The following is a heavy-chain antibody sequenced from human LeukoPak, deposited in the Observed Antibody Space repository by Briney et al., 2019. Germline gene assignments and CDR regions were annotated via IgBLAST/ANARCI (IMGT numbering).Heavy chain of an antibody. CDR2: IKHNGNVN. CDR1: GFTFSSYW. V-gene: IGHV3-7*03. CDR3: ARGGGLDV. Sequence: GGSLRLSCAASGFTFSSYWMNWARQAPGKGLEWVASIKHNGNVNYYVHSVKGRFTISTDKAKNSLYLQMSNLRREDPAVYFCARGGGLDVWGQGAKVTVSS. J-gene: IGHJ6*02. D-gene: IGHD3-16*01.